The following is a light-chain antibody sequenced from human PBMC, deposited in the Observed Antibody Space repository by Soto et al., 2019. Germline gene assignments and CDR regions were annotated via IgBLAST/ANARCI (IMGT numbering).Light chain of an antibody. CDR2: DAS. V-gene: IGKV3-11*01. Sequence: IVLTQSPATLSASPGERAPISCLASQSVSSYLTWYQQKPGQAPRLLIYDASNRATGIPARFSGSGSGTDFTLTISSLEPEDFAVYYCQQRSNWPITFGQGTRLEIK. J-gene: IGKJ5*01. CDR3: QQRSNWPIT. CDR1: QSVSSY.